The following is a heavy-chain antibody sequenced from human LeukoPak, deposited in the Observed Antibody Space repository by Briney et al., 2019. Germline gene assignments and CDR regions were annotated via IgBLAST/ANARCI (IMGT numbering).Heavy chain of an antibody. D-gene: IGHD1-1*01. CDR3: AKDLYGTSYDTYYYYYYMDV. CDR2: ISGSGDST. Sequence: PGGSLRLSCAASGFTFSSYAMNWVRQAPGKGLEWVSAISGSGDSTYYADSVKGRFTISRDNSENTLYVQMNSLRAEDTAVYYCAKDLYGTSYDTYYYYYYMDVWGKGTTVTVSS. J-gene: IGHJ6*03. CDR1: GFTFSSYA. V-gene: IGHV3-23*01.